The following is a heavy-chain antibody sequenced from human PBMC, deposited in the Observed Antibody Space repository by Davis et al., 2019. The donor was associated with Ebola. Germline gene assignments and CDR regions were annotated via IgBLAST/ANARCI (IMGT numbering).Heavy chain of an antibody. CDR2: INSDGSST. V-gene: IGHV3-74*01. Sequence: SCKASGYTFSSYWMHWVRQAPGKGLVWVSRINSDGSSTSYADSVKGRFTISRDNAKNTLYLQMNSLRAEDTAVYYCARDNGVITNYFDYWGQGTLVTVSS. CDR3: ARDNGVITNYFDY. CDR1: GYTFSSYW. D-gene: IGHD3-22*01. J-gene: IGHJ4*02.